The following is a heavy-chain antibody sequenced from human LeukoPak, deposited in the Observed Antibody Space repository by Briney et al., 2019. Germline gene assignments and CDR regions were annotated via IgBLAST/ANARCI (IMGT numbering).Heavy chain of an antibody. CDR3: ARDPSIVVVPAAIDY. CDR2: INPNSGGT. Sequence: GASVKVSCKASGYTFTGYYMHWVRQAPGQGLEWMGWINPNSGGTNYAQKFQGRVTMTRDTSISTAYMELSRLRSDDTAAYYCARDPSIVVVPAAIDYWGQGTLVSVSS. D-gene: IGHD2-2*01. CDR1: GYTFTGYY. V-gene: IGHV1-2*02. J-gene: IGHJ4*02.